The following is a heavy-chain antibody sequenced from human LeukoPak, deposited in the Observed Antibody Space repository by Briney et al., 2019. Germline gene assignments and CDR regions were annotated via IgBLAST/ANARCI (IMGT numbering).Heavy chain of an antibody. V-gene: IGHV5-51*01. D-gene: IGHD4-23*01. J-gene: IGHJ5*02. CDR2: IYPGDSDT. CDR3: ARLGGNSGGDWFDP. CDR1: GYTIGSFGSYW. Sequence: GESLKISCKGSGYTIGSFGSYWIAWVRRMPGKGLEWMGIIYPGDSDTRYSPSFQGQVTISADKSISTAYLQWSSLKASDTAMYYCARLGGNSGGDWFDPWGQGTLVTVSS.